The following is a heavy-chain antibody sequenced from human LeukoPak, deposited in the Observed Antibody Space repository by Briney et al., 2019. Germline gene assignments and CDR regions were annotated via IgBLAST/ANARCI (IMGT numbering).Heavy chain of an antibody. CDR1: GFTFSSSA. J-gene: IGHJ6*03. CDR3: AKARYGGNSDYYYYMDV. V-gene: IGHV3-23*01. CDR2: ISGGGGST. D-gene: IGHD4-23*01. Sequence: GRSLRPSCAASGFTFSSSAMSWARQAAGKGLEWVSAISGGGGSTYYAASVTGRFTISRDTSTNTLYIQMNSQSAEDTAVYYCAKARYGGNSDYYYYMDVWGKGTTVTVSS.